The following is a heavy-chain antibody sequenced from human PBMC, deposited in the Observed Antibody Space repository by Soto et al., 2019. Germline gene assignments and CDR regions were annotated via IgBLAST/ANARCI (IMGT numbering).Heavy chain of an antibody. CDR1: GGSISSGGYY. Sequence: SETLSLTCTVSGGSISSGGYYWSWIRQHPGKGLEWIGYIYYSGSTYYNPSLKSRVTISVDTSKNQFSLKLSSVTAADTAVYYCARDYYDSSDNIPDGRRFDPWGQGTLVTVSS. CDR3: ARDYYDSSDNIPDGRRFDP. D-gene: IGHD3-22*01. J-gene: IGHJ5*02. V-gene: IGHV4-31*03. CDR2: IYYSGST.